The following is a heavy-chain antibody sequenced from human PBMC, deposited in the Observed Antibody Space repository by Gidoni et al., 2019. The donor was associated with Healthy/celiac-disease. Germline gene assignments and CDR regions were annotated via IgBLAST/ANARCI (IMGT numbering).Heavy chain of an antibody. V-gene: IGHV3-53*01. D-gene: IGHD6-13*01. CDR3: ARARGYSSSWYGEHNWFDP. Sequence: EVQLVESGGGLIQPGGSLRLSCAASGFTVSSNYMGWVRQAPGKGLEWVSVIYSGGSTYYADSVKGRFTISRDNSKNTLYLQMNSLRAEDTAVYYCARARGYSSSWYGEHNWFDPWGQGTLVTVSS. J-gene: IGHJ5*02. CDR2: IYSGGST. CDR1: GFTVSSNY.